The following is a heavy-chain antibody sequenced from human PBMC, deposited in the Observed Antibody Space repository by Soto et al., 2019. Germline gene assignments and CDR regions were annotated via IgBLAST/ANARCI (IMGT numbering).Heavy chain of an antibody. Sequence: QLLQSGGGLVQPGGSLTLSCAASGFPFGTTDMSWVRQAPGEGPEWVSTIDGSGGITFYADSVKGRFTISRDNSRNTVYLQMNSLRGDDTALYYCVKNSGWFNTWGQGALVTVSS. CDR2: IDGSGGIT. V-gene: IGHV3-23*01. CDR1: GFPFGTTD. J-gene: IGHJ5*02. CDR3: VKNSGWFNT. D-gene: IGHD3-10*01.